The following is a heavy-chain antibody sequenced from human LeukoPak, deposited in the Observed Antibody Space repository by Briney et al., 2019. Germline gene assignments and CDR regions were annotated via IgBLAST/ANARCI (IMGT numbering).Heavy chain of an antibody. CDR3: ASLADWYYYDDSGYPLGAFDI. Sequence: TXFGGSISAXXXXWIRQSPGKXXEWXGYIYHTGSTKHNPSLKSRVTISVDTSKNQFSLKLTSVTAADTAVYYCASLADWYYYDDSGYPLGAFDIWGQGTMVTVSS. D-gene: IGHD3-22*01. CDR1: GGSISAXX. CDR2: IYHTGST. V-gene: IGHV4-59*01. J-gene: IGHJ3*02.